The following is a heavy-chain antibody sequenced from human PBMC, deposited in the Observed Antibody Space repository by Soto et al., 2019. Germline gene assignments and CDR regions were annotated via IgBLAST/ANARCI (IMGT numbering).Heavy chain of an antibody. Sequence: EVQLVESGGGLVKPGGSLRLSCAASGFTFSSYSMNWVRQAPGKGLEWVSSISSSSSYIYYADSVKGRFTISRDNAKNSLYLQMNSLRAEDTAVYYCARDSVRGLFGSDFDYWGQGTLVTVSS. CDR3: ARDSVRGLFGSDFDY. J-gene: IGHJ4*02. CDR2: ISSSSSYI. CDR1: GFTFSSYS. V-gene: IGHV3-21*01. D-gene: IGHD3-10*02.